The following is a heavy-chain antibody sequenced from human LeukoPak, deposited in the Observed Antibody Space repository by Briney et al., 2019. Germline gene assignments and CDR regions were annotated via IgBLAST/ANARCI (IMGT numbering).Heavy chain of an antibody. CDR1: GYTFTSYG. D-gene: IGHD3-10*01. CDR3: ARVQSPSMVRRTFYYYGMDV. Sequence: ASVKVSCKASGYTFTSYGISWVRQAPGQGLEWMGWISAYNGNTDYVQKLQGRVTMTTDTSTSTAYMELRSLRSEDTAVYYCARVQSPSMVRRTFYYYGMDVWGQGTTVTVSS. V-gene: IGHV1-18*01. CDR2: ISAYNGNT. J-gene: IGHJ6*02.